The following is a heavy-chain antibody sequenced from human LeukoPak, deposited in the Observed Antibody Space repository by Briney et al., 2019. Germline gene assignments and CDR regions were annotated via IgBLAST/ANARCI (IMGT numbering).Heavy chain of an antibody. J-gene: IGHJ6*03. CDR1: GGTFSSYA. Sequence: GASVKVSCKASGGTFSSYAISWVRQAPGQGLEWMGGIIPIFGTANYAQKFQGRVTITADESTSTAYTELSSLRSEDTAVYYCARGLRSNLDYYYYMDVWGKGTTVTISS. V-gene: IGHV1-69*13. CDR3: ARGLRSNLDYYYYMDV. CDR2: IIPIFGTA. D-gene: IGHD4-17*01.